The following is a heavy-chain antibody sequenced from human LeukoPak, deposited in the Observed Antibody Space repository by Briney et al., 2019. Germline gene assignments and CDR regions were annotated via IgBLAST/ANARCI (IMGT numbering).Heavy chain of an antibody. CDR1: GFTFSSYW. V-gene: IGHV3-7*01. CDR2: IKQDGSGK. D-gene: IGHD3-10*01. J-gene: IGHJ3*02. Sequence: GGSLRLSCAASGFTFSSYWMSWVRQTPGKGLEWVANIKQDGSGKSSVDSVKGRFTISRDNAKNSLYVQMNSLRVEDTAVYYCAREGPGGFDIWGQGTMVTVSS. CDR3: AREGPGGFDI.